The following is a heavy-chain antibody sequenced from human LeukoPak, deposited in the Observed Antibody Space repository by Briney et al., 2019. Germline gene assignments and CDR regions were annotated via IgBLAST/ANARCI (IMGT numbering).Heavy chain of an antibody. Sequence: SETLSLTCTVSGGSISSSSDYWSWIRQPAGKGLEWIGRIHTSGSTNYNPSLKSRVTMSVDTSKNQFSLKLSSVTAADTAVYYCARDTYNYGSSAYYFDYWGQGTLVTVSS. CDR2: IHTSGST. J-gene: IGHJ4*02. CDR1: GGSISSSSDY. V-gene: IGHV4-61*02. D-gene: IGHD3-10*01. CDR3: ARDTYNYGSSAYYFDY.